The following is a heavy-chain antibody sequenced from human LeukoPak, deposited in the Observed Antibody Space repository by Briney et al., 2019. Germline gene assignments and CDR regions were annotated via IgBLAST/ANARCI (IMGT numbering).Heavy chain of an antibody. CDR3: ARDSAGYYTRYYYYYMDV. CDR2: IYTSGST. Sequence: SETLSLTCTVSGGSISSYYWSWIRQPAGKGLEWIGRIYTSGSTNYNPSLKSRVTMSVDTSKNQFSLKLSSVTAADTAVYYCARDSAGYYTRYYYYYMDVWGKGTTVTVSS. CDR1: GGSISSYY. J-gene: IGHJ6*03. V-gene: IGHV4-4*07. D-gene: IGHD3/OR15-3a*01.